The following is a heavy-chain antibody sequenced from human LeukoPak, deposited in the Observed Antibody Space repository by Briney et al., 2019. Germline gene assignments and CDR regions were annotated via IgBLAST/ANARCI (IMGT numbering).Heavy chain of an antibody. CDR1: GFTFSNFG. CDR2: VLYDGSKK. J-gene: IGHJ5*02. CDR3: AKDITILRSSTWYNWCDP. D-gene: IGHD6-13*01. Sequence: GGSLRLSCAASGFTFSNFGMHWVRQAPGKGLEWVAAVLYDGSKKFYSDSVKGRFSIYRDNSNYTLFVQMHSLRPDDTAVYYCAKDITILRSSTWYNWCDPWGQGTLVTVSS. V-gene: IGHV3-30*18.